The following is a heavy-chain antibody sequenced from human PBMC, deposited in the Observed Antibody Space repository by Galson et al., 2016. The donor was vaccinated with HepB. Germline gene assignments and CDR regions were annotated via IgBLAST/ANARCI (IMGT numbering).Heavy chain of an antibody. V-gene: IGHV4-59*01. CDR3: ARDRYDFWSGYPHYFDY. D-gene: IGHD3-3*01. CDR2: ISYSGIT. Sequence: ETLSLTCTVSGGSISPYYWSWIRQPPGKGLEWIGYISYSGITNYNPSLKSRVTISVDTSKNQFSLKLSSVTAADPAVYYCARDRYDFWSGYPHYFDYWGQGTLVTVSS. CDR1: GGSISPYY. J-gene: IGHJ4*02.